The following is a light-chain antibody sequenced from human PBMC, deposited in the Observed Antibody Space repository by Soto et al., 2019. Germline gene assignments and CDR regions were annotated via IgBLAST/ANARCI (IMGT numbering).Light chain of an antibody. Sequence: QSALTQPASVSGSPVQSITISCTGTSSDIGGYDYVSWYQQHPGKAPKLVIYAVSNRPSGVSNRFSGSKSGNTASLTISGLQAEDEADYYCNSYTSITTLGVFGGGTKLTVL. CDR2: AVS. CDR3: NSYTSITTLGV. CDR1: SSDIGGYDY. V-gene: IGLV2-14*01. J-gene: IGLJ2*01.